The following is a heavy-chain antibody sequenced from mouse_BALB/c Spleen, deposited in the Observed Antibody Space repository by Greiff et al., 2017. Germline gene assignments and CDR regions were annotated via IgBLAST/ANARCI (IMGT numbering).Heavy chain of an antibody. CDR3: ARTPSYYGSSYWYFDV. J-gene: IGHJ1*01. D-gene: IGHD1-1*01. V-gene: IGHV1-14*01. CDR1: GYTFTSYV. Sequence: VQLQQSGPELVKPGASVKMSCKASGYTFTSYVMHWVKQKPGQGLEWIGYINPYNDGTKYNEKFKGKATLTSDKSSSTAYMELSSLTSQDSAVYYCARTPSYYGSSYWYFDVWGAGTTVTVSS. CDR2: INPYNDGT.